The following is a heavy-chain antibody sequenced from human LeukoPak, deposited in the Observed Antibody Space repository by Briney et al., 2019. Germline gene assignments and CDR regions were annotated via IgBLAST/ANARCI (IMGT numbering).Heavy chain of an antibody. D-gene: IGHD6-13*01. CDR1: GFTFSNYA. Sequence: PGGSLRLSCAASGFTFSNYAVMWVRQAPGQGLEWVSYISSSGSTIYYADSVKGRFTISRDNAKNSLYLQMNSLRAEDTAVYYCARESGSSSWTSYWYFDLWGRGTLVTVSS. CDR2: ISSSGSTI. J-gene: IGHJ2*01. V-gene: IGHV3-11*01. CDR3: ARESGSSSWTSYWYFDL.